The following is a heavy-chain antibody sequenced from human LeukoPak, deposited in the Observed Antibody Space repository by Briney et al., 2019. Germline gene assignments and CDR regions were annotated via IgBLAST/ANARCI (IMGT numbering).Heavy chain of an antibody. CDR1: GGTFSSYV. Sequence: SVKVSCKASGGTFSSYVVSWVRQAPGQGLEWMGGIIPIFGTANYAQKFQGRVTITADESTSTAYMELSSLRSEDTAVYYCARAPWYSSSWLRGGVGYFDYWGQGTLVTVSS. D-gene: IGHD6-13*01. CDR3: ARAPWYSSSWLRGGVGYFDY. J-gene: IGHJ4*02. CDR2: IIPIFGTA. V-gene: IGHV1-69*13.